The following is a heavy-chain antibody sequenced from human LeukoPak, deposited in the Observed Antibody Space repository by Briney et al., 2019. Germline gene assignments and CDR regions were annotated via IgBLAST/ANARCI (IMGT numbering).Heavy chain of an antibody. CDR2: ISGSGGST. CDR1: GFTFSSYA. Sequence: PGGSLRLSCTASGFTFSSYAMSWVRQAPGKGLEWVSAISGSGGSTYYADSVKGRFTISRDNSKNTLYLQMHRPRDEDTAVYYCAKLVSGSYVYYYYYMDVWGKGTTVTVSS. J-gene: IGHJ6*03. CDR3: AKLVSGSYVYYYYYMDV. D-gene: IGHD1-26*01. V-gene: IGHV3-23*01.